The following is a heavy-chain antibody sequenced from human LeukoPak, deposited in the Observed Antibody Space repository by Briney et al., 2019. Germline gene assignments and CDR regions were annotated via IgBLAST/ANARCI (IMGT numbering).Heavy chain of an antibody. J-gene: IGHJ4*02. Sequence: GGSLRLSCAASGFTFSNYAMHWVRQAPGKGLEWVAAISYDGSDKYYADSVRGRFTISRDNSKNTLYLQMNSLRVEDTAVYYCKEVDYWGQGTLVTVSS. CDR3: KEVDY. V-gene: IGHV3-30*04. CDR1: GFTFSNYA. CDR2: ISYDGSDK.